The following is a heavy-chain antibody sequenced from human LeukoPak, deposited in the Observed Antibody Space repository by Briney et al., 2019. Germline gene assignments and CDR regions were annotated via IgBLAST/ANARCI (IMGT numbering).Heavy chain of an antibody. D-gene: IGHD4-17*01. J-gene: IGHJ3*02. CDR2: ITSSSSTI. CDR1: GSTFSTYT. Sequence: GGSLRLSCATSGSTFSTYTMNWVRQAPGKGLEWLSYITSSSSTIYYADSVKGRFTISRDNAKNSLYLQMNSLRDEDTAVYYCARGPYGDYVDAFDIWGQGTMVTVSP. V-gene: IGHV3-48*02. CDR3: ARGPYGDYVDAFDI.